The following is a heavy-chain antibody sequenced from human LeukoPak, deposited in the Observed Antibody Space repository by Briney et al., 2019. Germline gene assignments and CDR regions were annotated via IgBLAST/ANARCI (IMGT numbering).Heavy chain of an antibody. CDR1: GYTYTRYV. V-gene: IGHV1-18*01. J-gene: IGHJ5*02. CDR2: ISAYNGNT. CDR3: ARVKGAIVVVPVANLFDP. D-gene: IGHD2-2*01. Sequence: ASVKVSCKASGYTYTRYVINGVRQAPGQGLEWMGWISAYNGNTNYAQKLQGRVTMTTDTSTTTANMELRSLRADDTGVYYCARVKGAIVVVPVANLFDPWGQGTLVTLSS.